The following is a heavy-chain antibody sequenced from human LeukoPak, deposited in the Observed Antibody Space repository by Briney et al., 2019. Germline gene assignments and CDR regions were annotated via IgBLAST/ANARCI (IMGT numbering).Heavy chain of an antibody. CDR1: GGSISGYY. CDR3: ARGSFGVDRYYYYGMDV. D-gene: IGHD3-3*01. J-gene: IGHJ6*02. V-gene: IGHV4-34*01. Sequence: PSETLSLTCTVSGGSISGYYWSWIRQPPGKGLEWIGEINHSGSTNYNPSLKSRVTISVDTSKNQFSLKLSSVTAADTAVYYCARGSFGVDRYYYYGMDVWGQGTTVTVSS. CDR2: INHSGST.